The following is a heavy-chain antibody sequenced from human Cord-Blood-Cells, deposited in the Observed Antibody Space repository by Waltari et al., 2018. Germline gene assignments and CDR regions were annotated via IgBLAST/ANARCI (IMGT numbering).Heavy chain of an antibody. CDR3: ARDIGFWSGYHNPGAFDI. Sequence: QVQLVQSGAEVKKPGASVTVSCKASGYTFTSSGISWVRQAPGQGLEWMGWISAYNGNTNDAQKLQGRVTMTTDTSTSTAYMELRSLRSDDTAVYYCARDIGFWSGYHNPGAFDIWGQGTMVTVSS. CDR2: ISAYNGNT. J-gene: IGHJ3*02. CDR1: GYTFTSSG. D-gene: IGHD3-3*01. V-gene: IGHV1-18*01.